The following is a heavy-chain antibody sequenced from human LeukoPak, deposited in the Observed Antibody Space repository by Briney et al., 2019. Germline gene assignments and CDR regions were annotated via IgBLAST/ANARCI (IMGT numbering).Heavy chain of an antibody. CDR3: ASRGFDP. V-gene: IGHV4-34*01. CDR2: ISHSGST. CDR1: GGSFSGYY. Sequence: SETLSLTCAVYGGSFSGYYWSWIRQPPGKGLEWIGEISHSGSTNYNPSLKRRVTISVDTPKNQFALKLSSVTAADTAVYYCASRGFDPWGQGTLVTVSS. J-gene: IGHJ5*02.